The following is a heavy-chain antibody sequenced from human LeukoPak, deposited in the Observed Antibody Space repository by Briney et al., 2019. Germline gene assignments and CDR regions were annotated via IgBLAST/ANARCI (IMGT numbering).Heavy chain of an antibody. D-gene: IGHD3-10*01. CDR3: ARAGTFYYGSGSYFLLTWIDP. V-gene: IGHV1-2*02. Sequence: ASVKVSCKASGGTFSSYAISWVRQAPGQGLEWMGLINPNSGETNYAKKFQGRVTMTRDTSISTAYMELSRLDDTAVYYCARAGTFYYGSGSYFLLTWIDPWGQGTLVTVSS. CDR1: GGTFSSYA. J-gene: IGHJ5*02. CDR2: INPNSGET.